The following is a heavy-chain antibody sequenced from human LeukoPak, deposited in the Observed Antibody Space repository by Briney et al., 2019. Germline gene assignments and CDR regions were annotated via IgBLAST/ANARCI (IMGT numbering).Heavy chain of an antibody. CDR2: IYSGGNT. CDR3: AKSGLNRFDY. D-gene: IGHD2-15*01. Sequence: GGSLRLSCAASGLTVSSNCMSWVRQAPGKGLEWVSFIYSGGNTYYADSVKGRFTISRDNSKNTLYLQMKSLRAEDTAVYYCAKSGLNRFDYWGQGTLVTVSS. CDR1: GLTVSSNC. J-gene: IGHJ4*02. V-gene: IGHV3-53*05.